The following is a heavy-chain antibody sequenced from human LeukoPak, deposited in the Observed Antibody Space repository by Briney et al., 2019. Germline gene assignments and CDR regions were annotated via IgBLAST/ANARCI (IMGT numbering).Heavy chain of an antibody. CDR2: ISWNSGSI. D-gene: IGHD4-11*01. CDR1: GFTFDDYA. CDR3: GKDLDSPSYYCGMGV. V-gene: IGHV3-9*01. Sequence: GRSLRLSCAASGFTFDDYAMHWVRQAPGKGLEWVSGISWNSGSIGYADSVKGRFTISRDNAKNSLYLRMNSLRAEDTALYYCGKDLDSPSYYCGMGVWGQGPTVTVSS. J-gene: IGHJ6*02.